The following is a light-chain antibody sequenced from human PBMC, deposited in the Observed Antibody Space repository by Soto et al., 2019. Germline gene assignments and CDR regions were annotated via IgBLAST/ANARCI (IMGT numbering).Light chain of an antibody. J-gene: IGKJ3*01. CDR1: QSVSSY. CDR2: DAS. CDR3: QQRSNWPT. Sequence: DIVLTHSPATLSLSPCERATLSFSASQSVSSYLAWYQQKPGQAPRLLIYDASNRATGIPARFSGGGSGTDFTLTISSLEPEDFAVYYCQQRSNWPTFGPGTKVDIK. V-gene: IGKV3-11*01.